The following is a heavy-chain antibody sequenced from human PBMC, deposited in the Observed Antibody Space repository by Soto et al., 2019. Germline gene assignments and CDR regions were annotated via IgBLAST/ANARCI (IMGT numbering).Heavy chain of an antibody. CDR1: GFTFSSYA. Sequence: GGSLRLSCAASGFTFSSYAMSWVRQAPGKGLEWVSAISGSGGSTYYADSVKGRFTISRDNSKNTLYLQMNSLRAEDTAVYYCAKDHAYYDILTGYLGPDYWGQGTLVTVSS. V-gene: IGHV3-23*01. J-gene: IGHJ4*02. CDR2: ISGSGGST. D-gene: IGHD3-9*01. CDR3: AKDHAYYDILTGYLGPDY.